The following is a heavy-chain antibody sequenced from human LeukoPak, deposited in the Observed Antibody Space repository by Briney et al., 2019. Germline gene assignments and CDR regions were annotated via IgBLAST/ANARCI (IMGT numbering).Heavy chain of an antibody. V-gene: IGHV3-23*01. D-gene: IGHD6-19*01. CDR3: AKALRSSGWYPFDP. J-gene: IGHJ5*02. Sequence: GGSLRLSCAASGFTFSSYAMRWVRQAPGKGLEWVSTISGSGGGTYYADSVKGRFTISRDNSKNTLYLQMNSLRAEDTAVYYCAKALRSSGWYPFDPWGQGTLVTVSS. CDR2: ISGSGGGT. CDR1: GFTFSSYA.